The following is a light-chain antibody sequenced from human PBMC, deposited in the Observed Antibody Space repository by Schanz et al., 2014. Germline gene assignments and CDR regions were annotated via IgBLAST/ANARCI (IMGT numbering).Light chain of an antibody. J-gene: IGKJ1*01. V-gene: IGKV1-9*01. CDR1: QGISSY. Sequence: IQLTQSPSSLSASVGDRVTITCRASQGISSYLAWYQQKPGKAPKLLIYAASTLQSGVPSRFSGSGSVTDFTITISSLQPEDLATYDCQQYNSYWTFGQGTKVEI. CDR2: AAS. CDR3: QQYNSYWT.